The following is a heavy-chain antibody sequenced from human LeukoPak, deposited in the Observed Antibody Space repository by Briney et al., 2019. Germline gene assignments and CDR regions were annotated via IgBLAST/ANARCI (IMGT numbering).Heavy chain of an antibody. CDR2: ISSSSSYI. V-gene: IGHV3-21*01. CDR3: AKEPLVVGTSKRRKYFQH. J-gene: IGHJ1*01. D-gene: IGHD2-2*01. Sequence: GGSLRLSCAASGFTFSSYSMNWVRQAPGKGLEWVSSISSSSSYIYYADSVKGRFTISRDNAKNSLYLQMNSLRAEDTAVYYCAKEPLVVGTSKRRKYFQHWGQGTLVTVSS. CDR1: GFTFSSYS.